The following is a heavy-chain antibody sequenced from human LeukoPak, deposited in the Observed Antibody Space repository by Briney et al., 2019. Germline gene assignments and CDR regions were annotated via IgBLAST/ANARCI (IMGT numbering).Heavy chain of an antibody. V-gene: IGHV1-18*04. CDR3: ARMGDSGDEGESDY. CDR1: GYTFTSYG. Sequence: VASVKVSCKASGYTFTSYGISWARQAPGQGLEWMGWISAYNGNTNYAQKLQGRVTMTTDTSTSTAYMEPRSLRSDDTAVYYCARMGDSGDEGESDYWGQGILVTVSS. CDR2: ISAYNGNT. D-gene: IGHD5-12*01. J-gene: IGHJ4*02.